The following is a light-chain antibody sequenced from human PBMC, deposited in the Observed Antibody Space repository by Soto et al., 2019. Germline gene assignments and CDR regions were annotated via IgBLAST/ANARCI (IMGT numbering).Light chain of an antibody. CDR3: QQYDKWPGT. CDR2: GAS. Sequence: EIVMTQSPATLSVSPGERATLSCRASQSVSSNLAWFQQKPGQAPRLLIYGASTRATGIPARFSGSGSETEFTVTVSSLQSEDSAVYYCQQYDKWPGTFGQGTKVAIK. V-gene: IGKV3-15*01. CDR1: QSVSSN. J-gene: IGKJ1*01.